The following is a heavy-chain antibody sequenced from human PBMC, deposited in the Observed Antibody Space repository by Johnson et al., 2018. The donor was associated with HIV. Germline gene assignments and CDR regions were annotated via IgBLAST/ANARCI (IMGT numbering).Heavy chain of an antibody. V-gene: IGHV3-30*04. CDR2: ISYDGRNE. CDR1: GFTFSSSA. J-gene: IGHJ3*02. D-gene: IGHD3-10*01. CDR3: ANRDGNGFDI. Sequence: VQVVESGGGVVQPGRSLRLSCSASGFTFSSSAMHWVRQAPGKGLEWVAVISYDGRNEYYADSVKGRFTISRDNSKNTLYLQMNSLRAEDTAVYYGANRDGNGFDIWGQGTMVTVSS.